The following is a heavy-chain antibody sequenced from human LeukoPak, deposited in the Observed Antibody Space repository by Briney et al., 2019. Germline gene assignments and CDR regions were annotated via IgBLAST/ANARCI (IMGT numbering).Heavy chain of an antibody. J-gene: IGHJ4*02. CDR2: MNPNSGNT. Sequence: ASVKVSCKASGYTFTSYDINWVRQATGQGLEWMGWMNPNSGNTGYAQKFQGRVTMTRNTSVSTAYMELSSLRSEDTAVYYCARGRTVTTSDIDYWGQGTLVTVSS. D-gene: IGHD4-17*01. CDR3: ARGRTVTTSDIDY. CDR1: GYTFTSYD. V-gene: IGHV1-8*01.